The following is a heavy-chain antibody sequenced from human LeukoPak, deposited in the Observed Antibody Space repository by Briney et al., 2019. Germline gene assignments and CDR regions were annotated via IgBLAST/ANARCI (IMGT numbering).Heavy chain of an antibody. Sequence: GGSLRPSCAASGFTFTNYAMHWVRQAPGKGLEWVAVISYDGTNKYYADSVKGRFTISRDTSKNTLYLQINSLRTEDTAMYYCAKGGYSSGWFGQAYWGQGTLVTVSS. J-gene: IGHJ4*02. CDR2: ISYDGTNK. D-gene: IGHD6-19*01. CDR1: GFTFTNYA. V-gene: IGHV3-30*18. CDR3: AKGGYSSGWFGQAY.